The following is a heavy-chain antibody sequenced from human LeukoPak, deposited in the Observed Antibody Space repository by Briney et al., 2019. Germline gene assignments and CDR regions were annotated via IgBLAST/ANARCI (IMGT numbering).Heavy chain of an antibody. Sequence: PSETLSLTCTVSGGSIRSSSHYWGWIRQPPGKGLEWIGSVYFLGTMSYNPSLKSRVTISVDTSKNQFSLKLTSLTAADTAVYYCASTPGGGLGDWFDPWGQGTLVTVSS. CDR3: ASTPGGGLGDWFDP. CDR2: VYFLGTM. D-gene: IGHD3/OR15-3a*01. CDR1: GGSIRSSSHY. V-gene: IGHV4-39*01. J-gene: IGHJ5*02.